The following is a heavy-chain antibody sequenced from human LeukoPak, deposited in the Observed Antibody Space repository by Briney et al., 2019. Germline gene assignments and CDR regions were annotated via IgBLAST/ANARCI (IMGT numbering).Heavy chain of an antibody. CDR2: INPSGEIT. D-gene: IGHD4-17*01. J-gene: IGHJ3*02. V-gene: IGHV1-46*01. Sequence: GASVKVSCKASGYTFSNYFMHWVRQAPGQGLEWMGIINPSGEITSYAQKFQGRVSMTRDMSTGTLYMELSSLRSEDTAVYYCARGRAKTAVTFDAFDIWGQGTMVTVSS. CDR1: GYTFSNYF. CDR3: ARGRAKTAVTFDAFDI.